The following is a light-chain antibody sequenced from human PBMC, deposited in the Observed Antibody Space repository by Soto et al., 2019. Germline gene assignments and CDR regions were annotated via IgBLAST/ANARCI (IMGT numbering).Light chain of an antibody. CDR1: ESIARH. Sequence: DIQMTQSPSSLSASVGDRVTITCRASESIARHLNWYQQKPGKAPKLLIYAASSLQNGVPSRFRGGGSGTDFTLTISNLQLEDFSTYYCQQTYSTLSITFGQGTRLDMK. V-gene: IGKV1-39*01. J-gene: IGKJ5*01. CDR3: QQTYSTLSIT. CDR2: AAS.